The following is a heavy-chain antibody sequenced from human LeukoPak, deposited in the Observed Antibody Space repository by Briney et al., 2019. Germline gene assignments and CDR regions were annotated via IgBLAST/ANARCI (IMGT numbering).Heavy chain of an antibody. CDR2: TRNKANNYAT. CDR1: GYTFSDHY. CDR3: ASGWGYFDY. D-gene: IGHD6-19*01. V-gene: IGHV3-72*01. J-gene: IGHJ4*02. Sequence: GGSLRLSCAVSGYTFSDHYIDWVRQAPGKGLEWVGQTRNKANNYATQYAASVKGRFTISRDDSRNSVYLQMNSLKTEDTAVYYCASGWGYFDYWGQGTLVTVSS.